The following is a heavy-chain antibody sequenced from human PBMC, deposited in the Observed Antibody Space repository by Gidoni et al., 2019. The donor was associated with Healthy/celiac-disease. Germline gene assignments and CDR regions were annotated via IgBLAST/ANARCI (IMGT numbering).Heavy chain of an antibody. CDR2: ISYDGSNK. CDR3: ASSADYGGNPGWFDP. Sequence: QVQLVESGGGVVQPGRSLRPSCAASGFTFSSYAMHWVRQAPGKGLEWVAVISYDGSNKYYADSVKGRFTISRDNSKNTLYLQMNSLRAEDTAVYYCASSADYGGNPGWFDPWGQGTLVTVSS. D-gene: IGHD4-17*01. V-gene: IGHV3-30-3*01. J-gene: IGHJ5*02. CDR1: GFTFSSYA.